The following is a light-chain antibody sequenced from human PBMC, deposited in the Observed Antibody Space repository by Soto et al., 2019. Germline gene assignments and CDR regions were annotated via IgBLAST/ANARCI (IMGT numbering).Light chain of an antibody. CDR2: AAS. CDR1: QSVSSTY. J-gene: IGKJ4*01. Sequence: EIVLTQSPGTLSLSPGERATLSCRASQSVSSTYLAWYQQKPGQAPRLLIYAASSRAPGIPDRFSGSGSGTDFTLPISRLGPEDFAVYFCHQYDGSPLTFGGGTKVEIK. V-gene: IGKV3-20*01. CDR3: HQYDGSPLT.